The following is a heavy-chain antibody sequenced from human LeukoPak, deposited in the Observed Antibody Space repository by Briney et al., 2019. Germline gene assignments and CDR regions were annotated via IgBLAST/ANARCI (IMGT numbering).Heavy chain of an antibody. CDR2: ISGSGGST. CDR3: AKDAYYYGSGSYPY. V-gene: IGHV3-23*01. CDR1: GFTFSSYA. J-gene: IGHJ4*02. D-gene: IGHD3-10*01. Sequence: GGFLRLSCAASGFTFSSYAMSWVRQAPGKGLEWVSAISGSGGSTYYADSVKGRFTISRDNSKSTLYLQMNSLRAEDTAVYYCAKDAYYYGSGSYPYWGQGTLVTVSS.